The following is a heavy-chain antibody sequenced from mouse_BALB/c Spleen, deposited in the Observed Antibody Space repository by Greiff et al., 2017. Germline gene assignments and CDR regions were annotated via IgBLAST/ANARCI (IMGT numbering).Heavy chain of an antibody. J-gene: IGHJ4*01. CDR2: IDPANGNT. Sequence: VQLKQSGAELVKPGASVKLSCTASGFNIKDTYMHWVKQRPEQGLEWIGRIDPANGNTKYDPKFQGKATITADTSSNAAYLQLSSLTSEDTAVYYCAPYGNYGGYAMDYWGQGTSVTVSS. D-gene: IGHD2-1*01. V-gene: IGHV14-3*02. CDR1: GFNIKDTY. CDR3: APYGNYGGYAMDY.